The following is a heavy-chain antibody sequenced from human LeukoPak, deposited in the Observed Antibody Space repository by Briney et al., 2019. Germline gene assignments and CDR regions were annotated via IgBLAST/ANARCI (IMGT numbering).Heavy chain of an antibody. V-gene: IGHV4-30-4*01. CDR1: GGSISSGDYY. CDR3: AREGGYDFLGPRASYYGMDV. J-gene: IGHJ6*02. Sequence: SETLSLTCTVSGGSISSGDYYWSWIRQPPGKGLEWIGYIYYSGSTYYNPSLKSRVTISVDTSKNQFSLKLSSATAADTAVYYCAREGGYDFLGPRASYYGMDVWGQGTTVTVSS. CDR2: IYYSGST. D-gene: IGHD5-12*01.